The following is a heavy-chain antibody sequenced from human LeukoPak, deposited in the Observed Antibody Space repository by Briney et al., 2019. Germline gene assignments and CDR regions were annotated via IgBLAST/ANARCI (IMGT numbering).Heavy chain of an antibody. J-gene: IGHJ4*02. D-gene: IGHD2-15*01. V-gene: IGHV3-64*01. Sequence: PGGSLRLSCSASGFTFSDYSMHWVRQAPGKGPEYVSAISSNGGSTYYASSVKGRFTISRDNSKNTLYLQMGSLRTEDMAVYYCARVAARVSLDYWGQGTLVTVSS. CDR3: ARVAARVSLDY. CDR1: GFTFSDYS. CDR2: ISSNGGST.